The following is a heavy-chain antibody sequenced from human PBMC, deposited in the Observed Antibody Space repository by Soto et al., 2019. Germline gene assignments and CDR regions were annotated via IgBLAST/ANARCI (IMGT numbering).Heavy chain of an antibody. D-gene: IGHD3-10*01. CDR1: GFTFSSYG. V-gene: IGHV3-30*18. Sequence: QVQLVESGGGVAQPGRSLRLSCAASGFTFSSYGMHWVRQAPGKGLEWVAVISYDGSNKYYADSVKGRFTISRDNSKNPLYLQMNSLRAEDTAVYYGAKDGASDGHYYGSVSPQPNFDYWGQGTLVTVSS. CDR3: AKDGASDGHYYGSVSPQPNFDY. J-gene: IGHJ4*02. CDR2: ISYDGSNK.